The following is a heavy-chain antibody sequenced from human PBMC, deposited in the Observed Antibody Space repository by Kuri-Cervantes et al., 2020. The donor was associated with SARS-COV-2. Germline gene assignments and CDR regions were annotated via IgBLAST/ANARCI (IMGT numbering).Heavy chain of an antibody. D-gene: IGHD2/OR15-2a*01. J-gene: IGHJ6*03. CDR2: INPKSGGT. CDR3: ARDGQPIHPCNSGVCYYYYYYMDV. CDR1: GYTFTAYN. V-gene: IGHV1-2*02. Sequence: ASVKVSCKSSGYTFTAYNIHWVRQAPGQGLEWLGWINPKSGGTNHAQGFQGRITMTRDTSISTVYMELTRLRSDDTAVYYCARDGQPIHPCNSGVCYYYYYYMDVWGKGTTVTVSS.